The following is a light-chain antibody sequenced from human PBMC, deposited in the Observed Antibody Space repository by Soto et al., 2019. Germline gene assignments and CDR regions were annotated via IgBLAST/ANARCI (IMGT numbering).Light chain of an antibody. Sequence: EIVLTQSPGTLSLSPGERATLSCRASQSVSSSFLAWYQQKPGQAPRLLIYGASSRATGIPDRFSGSGSGTDFTLTISGREPEDSAVYYCHQSDSSPWTFGQGTRVEIK. CDR1: QSVSSSF. CDR2: GAS. J-gene: IGKJ1*01. CDR3: HQSDSSPWT. V-gene: IGKV3-20*01.